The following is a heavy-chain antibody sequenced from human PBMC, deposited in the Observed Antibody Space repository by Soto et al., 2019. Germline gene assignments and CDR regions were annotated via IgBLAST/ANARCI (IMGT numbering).Heavy chain of an antibody. V-gene: IGHV1-18*01. CDR1: VYTFSNYG. D-gene: IGHD2-2*01. CDR3: ARVVPGAEAWFGP. Sequence: QVQLVQSGGEVKRPWASVKVSCKTSVYTFSNYGITWVRQAPGQPLEWLGWISLYSDGTNYAQKFQGRVSMTTDTSTTTAYMQLRSLRSDDTAGYYCARVVPGAEAWFGPWGQGTLGTVSS. J-gene: IGHJ5*02. CDR2: ISLYSDGT.